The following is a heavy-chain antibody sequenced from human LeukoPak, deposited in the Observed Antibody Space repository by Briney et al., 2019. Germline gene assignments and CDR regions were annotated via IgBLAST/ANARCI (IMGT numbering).Heavy chain of an antibody. J-gene: IGHJ4*02. CDR2: IYSGGST. CDR3: ARDGNYDILTGYSEGEDY. CDR1: GFTVSSNY. V-gene: IGHV3-66*01. Sequence: PGGSLRLSCAASGFTVSSNYMSWVRQAPGKGLEWVSVIYSGGSTYYADSVKGRFTISRDNSKNTVYLQMNRLRAEDTAVYYSARDGNYDILTGYSEGEDYWGQGTLVTVSS. D-gene: IGHD3-9*01.